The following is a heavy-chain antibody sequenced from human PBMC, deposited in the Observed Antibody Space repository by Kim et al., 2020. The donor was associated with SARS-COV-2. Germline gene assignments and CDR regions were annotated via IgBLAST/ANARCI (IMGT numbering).Heavy chain of an antibody. V-gene: IGHV4-31*03. CDR1: GGSISSGGYY. Sequence: SETLSLTCTVSGGSISSGGYYWSWIRQHPGKGLEWIGYIYYSGSTYYNPSLKSRVTITVDTTKNQFSLKLSSVTAADTAVYYGAGEPTRQQPVDYWGQGTLVTVSS. D-gene: IGHD6-13*01. CDR3: AGEPTRQQPVDY. J-gene: IGHJ4*02. CDR2: IYYSGST.